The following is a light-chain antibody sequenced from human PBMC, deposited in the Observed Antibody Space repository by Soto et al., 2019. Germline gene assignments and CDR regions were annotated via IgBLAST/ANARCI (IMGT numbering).Light chain of an antibody. CDR1: SSNIGSNY. CDR3: AAFV. CDR2: RNN. J-gene: IGLJ1*01. V-gene: IGLV1-47*01. Sequence: QSVLTQPPSASRAPGQRVTISCSGSSSNIGSNYVYWYQQLPGTAPKLLIYRNNQRPSGVPDRFSGSKSGTSASLAISGLRSEDEADYYCAAFVFGTGTKLTVL.